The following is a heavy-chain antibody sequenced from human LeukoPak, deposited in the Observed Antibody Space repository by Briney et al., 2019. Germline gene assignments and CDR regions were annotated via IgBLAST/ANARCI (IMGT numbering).Heavy chain of an antibody. D-gene: IGHD5-12*01. CDR2: INGNSGDT. CDR1: GYTFTGYF. V-gene: IGHV1-2*02. J-gene: IGHJ4*02. CDR3: VRDRVSVATPYFDY. Sequence: GASVKVSCKASGYTFTGYFMHWVRQAPGQGLEWMGWINGNSGDTNYAQKFQGRVAMTRDTSISTAYMELSRLRSDDTAVYYCVRDRVSVATPYFDYWGQGPLVTVPS.